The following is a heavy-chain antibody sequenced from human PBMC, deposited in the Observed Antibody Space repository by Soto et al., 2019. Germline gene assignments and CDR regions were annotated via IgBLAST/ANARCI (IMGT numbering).Heavy chain of an antibody. CDR2: VSPYNGDT. CDR1: GYTFTTYG. CDR3: ARAGYSSSSEFDY. Sequence: QVLLVQSGAEVKKPGASVKVSCKASGYTFTTYGINWVRQAPGQGLEWMGWVSPYNGDTTYAQKFQGRVTMTTDTSTRTAYMELRSLRSDDTAVYYCARAGYSSSSEFDYWGQGTLVTVSS. V-gene: IGHV1-18*04. D-gene: IGHD6-6*01. J-gene: IGHJ4*02.